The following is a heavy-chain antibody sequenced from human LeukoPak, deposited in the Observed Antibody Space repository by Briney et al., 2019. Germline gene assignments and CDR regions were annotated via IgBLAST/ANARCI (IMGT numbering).Heavy chain of an antibody. Sequence: GGSLRLSCAASGFTFSSYGMHWVRQAPGKGLEWVAVISYDGSNKYYADSVKGRFTISRDNSKNTLYLQMNSLRAEDTAVYYCAKDDNGCSSTSCYRGDYYGMDVWGQGTTVTVSS. CDR3: AKDDNGCSSTSCYRGDYYGMDV. J-gene: IGHJ6*02. CDR2: ISYDGSNK. D-gene: IGHD2-2*01. CDR1: GFTFSSYG. V-gene: IGHV3-30*18.